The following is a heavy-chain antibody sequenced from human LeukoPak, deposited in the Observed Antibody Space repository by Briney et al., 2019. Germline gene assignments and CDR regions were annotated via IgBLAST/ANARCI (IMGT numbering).Heavy chain of an antibody. Sequence: ASVKVSCKASGYTFTNYYIHWVRQAPGQGLEWMGKINPSGGSTSYAQKFQGRVTMIRDTSTSTVYMELSSLRSEDTAVYYCASHGDSSGYYGFDYWGQGTLVTVSS. CDR2: INPSGGST. CDR3: ASHGDSSGYYGFDY. J-gene: IGHJ4*02. CDR1: GYTFTNYY. D-gene: IGHD3-22*01. V-gene: IGHV1-46*01.